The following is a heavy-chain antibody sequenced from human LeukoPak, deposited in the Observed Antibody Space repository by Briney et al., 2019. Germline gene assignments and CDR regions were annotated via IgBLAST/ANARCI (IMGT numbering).Heavy chain of an antibody. CDR1: GYTFTSYG. Sequence: ASVKVSCKASGYTFTSYGISWVRQAPGQGLEWMGWISAYNGNTNYAQKLQGRVTMTTDTSTSTAYMELRSLRSDDTAVYYCARDSCSSTSCYRRNCFDYWGQGTLVTVSS. V-gene: IGHV1-18*01. CDR3: ARDSCSSTSCYRRNCFDY. D-gene: IGHD2-2*01. J-gene: IGHJ4*02. CDR2: ISAYNGNT.